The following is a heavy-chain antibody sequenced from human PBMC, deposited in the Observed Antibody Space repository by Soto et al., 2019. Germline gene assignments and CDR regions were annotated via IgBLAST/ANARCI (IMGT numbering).Heavy chain of an antibody. CDR1: GGSISSYY. CDR2: IYYTGST. J-gene: IGHJ4*02. CDR3: AAAPRYWGQGVQVTVSSGKSPPASVKVSCKTSGYFFDY. V-gene: IGHV4-59*01. D-gene: IGHD7-27*01. Sequence: SETLSLTCTVSGGSISSYYWSWIRQPPGKGLEWIGYIYYTGSTDHNPSLKSRVTISLDTSKNQVSLQLTSVTAADTAVYYCAAAPRYWGQGVQVTVSSGKSPPASVKVSCKTSGYFFDYWGQGTPVTVSS.